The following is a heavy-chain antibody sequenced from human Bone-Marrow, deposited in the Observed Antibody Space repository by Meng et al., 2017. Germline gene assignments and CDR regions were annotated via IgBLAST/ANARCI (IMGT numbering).Heavy chain of an antibody. CDR1: GCSIRRSSDY. V-gene: IGHV4-39*01. Sequence: QLQRQESGPGLVKPSETMSLPCTVSGCSIRRSSDYWGWVRQPPGKGLEWIGSIHYSGNTYYNPSLKSRVTISEHTSKNQFSLKLSSVTAADTAVFYCARHLLVGATLNWFDPWGQGTLVTVSS. J-gene: IGHJ5*02. CDR2: IHYSGNT. D-gene: IGHD1-26*01. CDR3: ARHLLVGATLNWFDP.